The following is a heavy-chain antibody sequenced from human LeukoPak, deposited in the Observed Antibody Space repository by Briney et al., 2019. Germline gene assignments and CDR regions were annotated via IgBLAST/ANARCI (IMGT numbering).Heavy chain of an antibody. CDR3: ARDRHEGGLDY. Sequence: SETLSLTCTVSGGSISSSSYYWRWIRQPPGKGLEWIGYIYYSGSTNYNPSLKSRVTISVDTSKNQFSLKLSSVTAADTAVYYCARDRHEGGLDYWGQGTLVTVSS. D-gene: IGHD1-26*01. CDR1: GGSISSSSYY. CDR2: IYYSGST. J-gene: IGHJ4*02. V-gene: IGHV4-61*01.